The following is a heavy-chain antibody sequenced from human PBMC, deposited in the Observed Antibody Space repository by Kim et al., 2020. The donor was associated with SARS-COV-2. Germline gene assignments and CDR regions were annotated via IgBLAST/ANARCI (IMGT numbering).Heavy chain of an antibody. CDR1: GFTFSNYA. Sequence: GGSLRLSCAASGFTFSNYAMSWVRQAPGKGLEWVSALSGSGGNTYYADSVKGRFTISRDSSKNTLYLQMNSLRAEDTAVYYCAKVGDYYGSGSYYPANGAFDIGGQGTMVTGSS. D-gene: IGHD3-10*01. J-gene: IGHJ3*02. CDR3: AKVGDYYGSGSYYPANGAFDI. CDR2: LSGSGGNT. V-gene: IGHV3-23*01.